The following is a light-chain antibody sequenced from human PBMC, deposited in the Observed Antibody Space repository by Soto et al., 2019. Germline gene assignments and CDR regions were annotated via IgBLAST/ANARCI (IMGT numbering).Light chain of an antibody. Sequence: EIVMTQSPATLSVSPGERATLSCRASQSVSSKLAWYQQKPGQAPRLLIYDASTRATGIPARFSGSGSGTEFTLTISSLQSEDFAVYYCQQYYDWPITFGQGTRLEIK. J-gene: IGKJ5*01. CDR3: QQYYDWPIT. CDR1: QSVSSK. V-gene: IGKV3-15*01. CDR2: DAS.